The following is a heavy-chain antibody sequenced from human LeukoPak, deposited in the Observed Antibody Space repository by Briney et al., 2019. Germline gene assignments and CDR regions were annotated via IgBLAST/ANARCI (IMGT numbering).Heavy chain of an antibody. V-gene: IGHV3-30*03. CDR2: ISYDGSNK. Sequence: GRSLSLSCAASGFTFSNYGMHWVRQAPGKGLEWVAVISYDGSNKYYADSVKGRFTISRDNSKNTLYLQMNSLRAEDTAVYYCARAGYDILTGYYRYWGQGTLVTVSS. J-gene: IGHJ4*02. CDR3: ARAGYDILTGYYRY. D-gene: IGHD3-9*01. CDR1: GFTFSNYG.